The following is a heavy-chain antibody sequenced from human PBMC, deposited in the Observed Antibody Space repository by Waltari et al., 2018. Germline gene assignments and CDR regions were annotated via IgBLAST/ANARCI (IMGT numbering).Heavy chain of an antibody. V-gene: IGHV4-38-2*01. Sequence: QVQLQESGPGLVKPSETLSLTCAVSGYSISNGSYWSWIRQPPGKGLEWIGGIYHTGTTYSNASLNSRVTISVDPSKNQFSLNLSFVTAADTALYFCARGGSWSYMGSFDIWGQVPMVTVSS. J-gene: IGHJ3*02. CDR1: GYSISNGSY. CDR3: ARGGSWSYMGSFDI. D-gene: IGHD1-26*01. CDR2: IYHTGTT.